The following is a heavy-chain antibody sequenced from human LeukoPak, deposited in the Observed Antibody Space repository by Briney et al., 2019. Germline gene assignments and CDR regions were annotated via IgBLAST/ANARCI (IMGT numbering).Heavy chain of an antibody. J-gene: IGHJ6*03. CDR1: GGTFSSYA. D-gene: IGHD3-9*01. CDR3: ARDHVLRYFDWLSHYYYMDV. CDR2: IIPIFGTA. V-gene: IGHV1-69*05. Sequence: GASVKVSCKASGGTFSSYAISWVRQAPGQGLEWMGGIIPIFGTANYAQKFQGRVTMTTDTSTSTAYMELRSLRSDDTAVYYCARDHVLRYFDWLSHYYYMDVWGKGTTVTVSS.